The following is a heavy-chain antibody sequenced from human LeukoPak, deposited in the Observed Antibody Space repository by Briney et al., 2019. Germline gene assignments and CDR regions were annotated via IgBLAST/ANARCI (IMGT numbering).Heavy chain of an antibody. CDR1: GYTFTSYD. J-gene: IGHJ5*02. V-gene: IGHV1-8*01. CDR3: ARGPYSSSWYKWFDP. CDR2: MNPNSGNT. Sequence: ASLKVSCKASGYTFTSYDINWVRQATGQGLEWMGWMNPNSGNTGYAQKFQGRVTMTRNTSIGTAYMELSSLRSEDTAVYYCARGPYSSSWYKWFDPWGQGTLVTVSS. D-gene: IGHD6-13*01.